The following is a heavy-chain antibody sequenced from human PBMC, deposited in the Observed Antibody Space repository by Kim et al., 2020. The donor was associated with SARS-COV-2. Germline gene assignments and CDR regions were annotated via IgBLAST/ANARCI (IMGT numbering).Heavy chain of an antibody. J-gene: IGHJ4*01. Sequence: SCGDYYRSWLRQRPRKGLASIGNILYTRNTYYRPSLKSRIGESVDTSKNQLSLTLSSATAADTAIYYCARGITVFGVAGAFFDFWGHGTLAT. D-gene: IGHD3-3*01. CDR1: SCGDYY. CDR2: ILYTRNT. CDR3: ARGITVFGVAGAFFDF. V-gene: IGHV4-31*02.